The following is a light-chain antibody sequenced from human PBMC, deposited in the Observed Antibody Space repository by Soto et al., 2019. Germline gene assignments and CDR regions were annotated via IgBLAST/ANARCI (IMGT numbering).Light chain of an antibody. CDR1: QSVSSN. Sequence: EIVMTQSPATLSVSPGERATLSCRASQSVSSNLAWYQQKPGEAPRLLIYGASNGATGFPARFSGSGSGTEFTLTISSLQSEDCAVYYCQQYNNWPITFGQGIRLEIK. CDR3: QQYNNWPIT. CDR2: GAS. J-gene: IGKJ5*01. V-gene: IGKV3-15*01.